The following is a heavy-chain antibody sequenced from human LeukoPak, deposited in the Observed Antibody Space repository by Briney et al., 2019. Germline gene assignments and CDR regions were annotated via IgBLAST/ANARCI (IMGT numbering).Heavy chain of an antibody. CDR1: GYTFTSYG. V-gene: IGHV1-18*01. J-gene: IGHJ4*02. Sequence: ASVKVSCKASGYTFTSYGISWVRQAPGQGLEWMGWICAYNGNTNYAQKLQGRVTMTTDTSTSTAYMELRSLRSDDTAVYYCARARYYYDSSGYYFPFDYWGQGTLVTVSS. CDR3: ARARYYYDSSGYYFPFDY. D-gene: IGHD3-22*01. CDR2: ICAYNGNT.